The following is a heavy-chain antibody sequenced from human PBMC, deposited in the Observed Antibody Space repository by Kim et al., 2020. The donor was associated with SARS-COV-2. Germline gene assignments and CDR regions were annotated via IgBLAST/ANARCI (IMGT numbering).Heavy chain of an antibody. J-gene: IGHJ5*02. CDR3: ARATSYSSSWYVNWFDP. CDR2: INHSGST. V-gene: IGHV4-34*01. D-gene: IGHD6-13*01. Sequence: SETLSLTCAVYGGSFSGYYWSWIRQPPGKGLEWIGEINHSGSTNYNPSLKSRVTISVDTSKNQFSLKLSSVTAADTAVYYCARATSYSSSWYVNWFDPWGQGTLVTVSS. CDR1: GGSFSGYY.